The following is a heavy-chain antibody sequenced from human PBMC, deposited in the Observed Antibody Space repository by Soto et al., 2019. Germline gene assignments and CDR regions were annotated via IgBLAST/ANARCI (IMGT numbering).Heavy chain of an antibody. CDR1: GGTFSNYA. J-gene: IGHJ6*02. D-gene: IGHD3-16*01. CDR2: FFPIFGRP. Sequence: ASVKVSCKASGGTFSNYAFSWVRQAPGQGLEWLEGFFPIFGRPDYAQNFRNSATITADDSTTTAHMELSSLRFEDTPVFYCATCLKEAVMGGNYYYGMDVWAQGTTVTVPS. V-gene: IGHV1-69*13. CDR3: ATCLKEAVMGGNYYYGMDV.